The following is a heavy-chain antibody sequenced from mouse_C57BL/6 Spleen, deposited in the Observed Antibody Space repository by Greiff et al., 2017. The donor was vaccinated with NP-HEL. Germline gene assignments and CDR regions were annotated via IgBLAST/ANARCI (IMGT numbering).Heavy chain of an antibody. CDR2: IYPSDSET. V-gene: IGHV1-61*01. D-gene: IGHD2-1*01. J-gene: IGHJ3*01. CDR1: GYTFTSYW. Sequence: QVHVKQSGAELVRPGSSVKLSCKASGYTFTSYWMDWVKQRPGQGLEWIGNIYPSDSETHYNQKFKDKATLTVDKSSSTAYMQLSSLTSEDSAVYYFARGEGIYYGNYGFAYWGQGTLVTVSA. CDR3: ARGEGIYYGNYGFAY.